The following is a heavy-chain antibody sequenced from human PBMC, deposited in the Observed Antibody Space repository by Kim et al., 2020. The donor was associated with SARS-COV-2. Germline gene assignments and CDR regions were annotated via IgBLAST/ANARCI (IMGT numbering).Heavy chain of an antibody. CDR3: ARVTRNYYDSSGTGGAFDI. V-gene: IGHV4-39*07. J-gene: IGHJ3*02. D-gene: IGHD3-22*01. Sequence: SRVTISVETSKNQFSLKLSSVTAADTAVYYCARVTRNYYDSSGTGGAFDIWGQGTMVTVSS.